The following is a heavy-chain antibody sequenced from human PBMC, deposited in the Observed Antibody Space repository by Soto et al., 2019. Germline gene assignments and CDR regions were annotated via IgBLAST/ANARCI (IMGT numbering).Heavy chain of an antibody. V-gene: IGHV5-51*01. CDR2: IYPGDSDT. J-gene: IGHJ5*02. CDR3: ARQAGDNYYDSSGYWFDP. D-gene: IGHD3-22*01. CDR1: GYSFTIYC. Sequence: GESLKISCKGSGYSFTIYCIGWVLQMPGKGLEWMGIIYPGDSDTRYSPSFQGQVTISADKSISTAYLQWSSLKASDTAMYYCARQAGDNYYDSSGYWFDPWGQGTLVTVSS.